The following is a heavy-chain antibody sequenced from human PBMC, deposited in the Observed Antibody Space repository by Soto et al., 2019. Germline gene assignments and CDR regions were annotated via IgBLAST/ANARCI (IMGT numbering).Heavy chain of an antibody. CDR1: GYSFTNYW. CDR2: IDPSDSYT. Sequence: PGESLKISCQCSGYSFTNYWISWVRQMPGKGLQWMGGIDPSDSYTKYNPSFQGHVTISADKSISKACLQWSSLEASDTAMYYCAGRYYDSSAYSPYAFDIWGQGTMVTVSS. D-gene: IGHD3-22*01. V-gene: IGHV5-10-1*01. J-gene: IGHJ3*02. CDR3: AGRYYDSSAYSPYAFDI.